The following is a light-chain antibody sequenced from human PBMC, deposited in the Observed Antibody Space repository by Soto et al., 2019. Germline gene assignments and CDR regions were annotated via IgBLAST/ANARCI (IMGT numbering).Light chain of an antibody. Sequence: DIQMTQSPSSLSASVGDRVTITCRASQAINNYLAWYQQKPGKIPKLLIYAASALQSGVASRFSGSGSGTDFTLTISILQPEDVATYYCQNYYTVPLTFGGGTKVEIK. CDR2: AAS. J-gene: IGKJ4*01. CDR1: QAINNY. V-gene: IGKV1-27*01. CDR3: QNYYTVPLT.